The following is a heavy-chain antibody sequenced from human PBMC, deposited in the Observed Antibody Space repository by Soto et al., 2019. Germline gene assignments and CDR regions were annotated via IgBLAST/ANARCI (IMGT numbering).Heavy chain of an antibody. CDR3: ARASVGIAAIDYYYYGMDV. J-gene: IGHJ6*02. CDR2: INPNSGGT. Sequence: GASVKVSCKASGYTFTGYYMYWVRQSPGQGLEWMGWINPNSGGTNYAQKFQGWVTMTRDTSISTAYMELSRLRSDDTAVYYCARASVGIAAIDYYYYGMDVWGQGTTVAV. D-gene: IGHD6-25*01. V-gene: IGHV1-2*04. CDR1: GYTFTGYY.